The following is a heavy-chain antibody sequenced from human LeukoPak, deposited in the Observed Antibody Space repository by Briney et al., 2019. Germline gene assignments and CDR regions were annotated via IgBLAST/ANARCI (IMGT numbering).Heavy chain of an antibody. D-gene: IGHD6-25*01. CDR1: GGSLSGYY. J-gene: IGHJ4*02. V-gene: IGHV4-34*01. CDR2: INHSGST. Sequence: SETLSLTCAVYGGSLSGYYWSWIRQPPGKGLEWIGDINHSGSTKYNPSLKSRVTISVDTFKNQFSLKLSSVTAADTAVYYCARGLQRLPAGGYWGQGTLVTVSS. CDR3: ARGLQRLPAGGY.